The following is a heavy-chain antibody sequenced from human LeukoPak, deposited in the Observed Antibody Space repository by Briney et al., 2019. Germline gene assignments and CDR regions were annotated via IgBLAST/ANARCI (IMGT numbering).Heavy chain of an antibody. Sequence: PAESLRLSCTVSGFTLTDHYMSWFRQYPGRGLEWISWITSTGTTRDYADSVKGRFTISRDNTKNSVYLQMTSLRADDTAVYYCARDPDYGDPYWGQGTLVTVSS. J-gene: IGHJ4*02. V-gene: IGHV3-11*01. CDR2: ITSTGTTR. CDR3: ARDPDYGDPY. CDR1: GFTLTDHY. D-gene: IGHD4-17*01.